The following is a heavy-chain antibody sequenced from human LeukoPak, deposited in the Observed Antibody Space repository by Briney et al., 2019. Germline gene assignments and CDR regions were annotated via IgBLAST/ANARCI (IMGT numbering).Heavy chain of an antibody. CDR3: ARDIVRYYDILTGYYTLNWFDP. CDR1: GYTFTSYG. J-gene: IGHJ5*02. D-gene: IGHD3-9*01. CDR2: ISAYNVNT. V-gene: IGHV1-18*01. Sequence: ASVKVSSKASGYTFTSYGISCVRQAPGQGREWMGWISAYNVNTNYAQKLQGRVTMTTDTSTSTAYMELRSLRSDDTAVYYCARDIVRYYDILTGYYTLNWFDPWGQGTLVTVSS.